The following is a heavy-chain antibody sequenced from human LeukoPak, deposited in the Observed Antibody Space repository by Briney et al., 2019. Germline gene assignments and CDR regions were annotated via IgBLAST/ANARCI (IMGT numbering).Heavy chain of an antibody. CDR1: GFTFSTYA. CDR3: AKDQTPDGLYDIDY. D-gene: IGHD5/OR15-5a*01. CDR2: IFQNGATT. V-gene: IGHV3-23*01. Sequence: PGGSLRLSCAASGFTFSTYAMSWVRQAPRKGLEWVSVIFQNGATTYYADSVRGRFIISRDNSKNTVYLQMHNLRAEDTAVYYCAKDQTPDGLYDIDYWGQGTLVTVSS. J-gene: IGHJ4*02.